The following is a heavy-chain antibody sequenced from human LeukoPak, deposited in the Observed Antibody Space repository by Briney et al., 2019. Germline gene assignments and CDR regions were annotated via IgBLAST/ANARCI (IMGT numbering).Heavy chain of an antibody. CDR1: GFTFSSYA. D-gene: IGHD6-13*01. V-gene: IGHV3-23*01. CDR3: ATWSGYSSSWYNLN. CDR2: ISGSGGST. J-gene: IGHJ4*02. Sequence: GGSLRLSCAAPGFTFSSYAMSWVRQAPGKGLEWVSAISGSGGSTYYADSVKGRFTISRDNSKNTLYLQMNSLRAEDTAVYYCATWSGYSSSWYNLNWGQGTLVTVSS.